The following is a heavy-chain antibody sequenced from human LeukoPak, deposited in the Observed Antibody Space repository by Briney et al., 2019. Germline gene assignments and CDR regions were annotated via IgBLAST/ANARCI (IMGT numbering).Heavy chain of an antibody. J-gene: IGHJ6*02. V-gene: IGHV4-59*12. CDR2: IYYSGST. Sequence: SETLSLTCTVSGGSISSYYWSWIRQPPGKGLEWIGYIYYSGSTNYNPSLKSRVTISVDTSKNQFSLKLSSVTAADTAVYYCARDYPDNDYGDYVSDYGTDVWGQGTTVTVSS. D-gene: IGHD4-17*01. CDR1: GGSISSYY. CDR3: ARDYPDNDYGDYVSDYGTDV.